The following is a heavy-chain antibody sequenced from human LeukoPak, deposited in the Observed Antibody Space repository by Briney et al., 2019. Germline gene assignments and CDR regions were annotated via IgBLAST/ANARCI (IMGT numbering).Heavy chain of an antibody. D-gene: IGHD4-17*01. J-gene: IGHJ4*02. CDR1: GYTFTGYY. CDR3: ARELATVTTLVFDY. CDR2: INPNSGGT. V-gene: IGHV1-2*02. Sequence: ASVKVSCKAFGYTFTGYYMHWVRQAPGQGLEWMGWINPNSGGTNYAQKFQGRVTMTRDTSISTAYMELSRLRSDDTAVYYCARELATVTTLVFDYWGQGTLVTVSS.